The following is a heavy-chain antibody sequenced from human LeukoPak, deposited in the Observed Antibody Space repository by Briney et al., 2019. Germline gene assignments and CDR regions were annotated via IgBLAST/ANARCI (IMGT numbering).Heavy chain of an antibody. CDR1: GGSISSYY. J-gene: IGHJ5*02. D-gene: IGHD2-2*01. CDR3: ARDVRYCSSTSCYRIDP. V-gene: IGHV4-4*07. Sequence: KSSETLSLTCTVSGGSISSYYWSWIRQPAGKGLEWIGRIYTSGSTNYNPSLKSRVTMSVDTSKNQLSLKLSSVTAADTAVYYCARDVRYCSSTSCYRIDPWGQGTLVTVSS. CDR2: IYTSGST.